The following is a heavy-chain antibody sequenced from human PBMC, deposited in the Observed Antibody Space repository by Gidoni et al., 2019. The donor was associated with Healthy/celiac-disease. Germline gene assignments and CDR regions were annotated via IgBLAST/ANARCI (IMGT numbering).Heavy chain of an antibody. CDR1: GFTFSSYA. Sequence: EVQLLASGGGLVQPGGSLRLFCAASGFTFSSYAMSWVRQAPGKGLEWVSAISGSGGSTYYADPVKGRFTISRDNSKNTLYLQMNSLRAEDTAVYYCAKAINYYDSSGYPSGFDYWGQGTLVTVSS. D-gene: IGHD3-22*01. CDR2: ISGSGGST. J-gene: IGHJ4*02. CDR3: AKAINYYDSSGYPSGFDY. V-gene: IGHV3-23*01.